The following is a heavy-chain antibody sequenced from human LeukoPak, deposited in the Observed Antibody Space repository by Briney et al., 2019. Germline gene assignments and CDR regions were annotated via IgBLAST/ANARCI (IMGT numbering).Heavy chain of an antibody. CDR3: ARGEGGGGATHPSFVN. J-gene: IGHJ4*01. V-gene: IGHV3-66*02. CDR2: IYSADYA. CDR1: GFTVSSNY. Sequence: GGSLRLSCAASGFTVSSNYMSWVRQAPGKGLEWVSIIYSADYADCADSVKGRFTISRDNSKNTVYLQMNSLRAEDTAVYYCARGEGGGGATHPSFVNWG. D-gene: IGHD3-16*01.